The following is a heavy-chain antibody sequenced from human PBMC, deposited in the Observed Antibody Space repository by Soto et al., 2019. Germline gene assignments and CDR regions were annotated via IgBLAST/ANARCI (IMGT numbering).Heavy chain of an antibody. CDR3: ATIGYCSGSSCPKSYFDY. CDR1: GYSFTSYW. J-gene: IGHJ4*02. D-gene: IGHD2-15*01. CDR2: TYPGDSDV. V-gene: IGHV5-51*01. Sequence: PGESLKISCKGSGYSFTSYWIGWVRQMPGKGLEWMGITYPGDSDVKYSPSFQGQVTISADKSINTAYLQWSSLKASDTAIYYCATIGYCSGSSCPKSYFDYWGQGVLVTVSS.